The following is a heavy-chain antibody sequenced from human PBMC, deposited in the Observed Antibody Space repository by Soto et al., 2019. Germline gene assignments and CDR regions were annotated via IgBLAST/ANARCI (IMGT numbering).Heavy chain of an antibody. CDR2: VYYTGST. D-gene: IGHD6-19*01. V-gene: IGHV4-59*01. CDR1: GVSISGSY. CDR3: ARSVAVPGAHIDY. J-gene: IGHJ4*02. Sequence: PSETLSLTCNVSGVSISGSYWLWIRPSPGKGLEWLGYVYYTGSTNYSPSLRSRVSISVDTSKNEFSLRLSSVTAANTAVYFCARSVAVPGAHIDYWGQGTQVTVSS.